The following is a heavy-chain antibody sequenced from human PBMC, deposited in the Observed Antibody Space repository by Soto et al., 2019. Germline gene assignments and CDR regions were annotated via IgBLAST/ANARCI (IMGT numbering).Heavy chain of an antibody. CDR1: GFTFSDYS. V-gene: IGHV3-11*05. D-gene: IGHD4-17*01. Sequence: QVQLVESGGGLVKPGGSLRLSCAASGFTFSDYSMSWIRQAPGKGLEWVSYISSSISYTEYADSVKGRFTISRDNAKNSLYLQVNSLRAEDTAVYYCARTGTRDYGFIIYWGQGTLVTVSS. CDR2: ISSSISYT. J-gene: IGHJ4*02. CDR3: ARTGTRDYGFIIY.